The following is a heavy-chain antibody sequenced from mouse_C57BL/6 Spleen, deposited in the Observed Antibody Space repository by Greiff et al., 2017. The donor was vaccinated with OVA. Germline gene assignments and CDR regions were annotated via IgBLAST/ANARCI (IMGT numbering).Heavy chain of an antibody. CDR2: IYPRSGNT. D-gene: IGHD2-1*01. J-gene: IGHJ4*01. CDR3: AGGNYPYYAMDY. CDR1: GYTFTSYG. Sequence: QVQLQQSGAELARPGASVKLSCKASGYTFTSYGISWVNQRTGQGLEWIGEIYPRSGNTYYNEKFKGKATLTADKSSSTAYMELRSLTSEDSAVYFCAGGNYPYYAMDYWGQGTSVTVSS. V-gene: IGHV1-81*01.